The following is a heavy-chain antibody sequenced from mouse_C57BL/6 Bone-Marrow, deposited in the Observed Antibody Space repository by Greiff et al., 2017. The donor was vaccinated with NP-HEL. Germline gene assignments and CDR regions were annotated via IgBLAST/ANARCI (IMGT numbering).Heavy chain of an antibody. CDR2: ISYDGSN. D-gene: IGHD1-1*01. Sequence: EVKLQESGPGLVKPSQSLSLTCSVTGYSITSGYYWNWIRQFPGNKLEWMGYISYDGSNNYNPSLKNRISITRDTSKNQFFLKLNSVTTEDTATYYCALLLRWFAYWGQGTLVTVSA. CDR3: ALLLRWFAY. CDR1: GYSITSGYY. J-gene: IGHJ3*01. V-gene: IGHV3-6*01.